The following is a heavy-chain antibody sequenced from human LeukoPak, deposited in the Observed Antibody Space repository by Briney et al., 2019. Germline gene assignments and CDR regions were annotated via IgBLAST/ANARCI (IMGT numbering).Heavy chain of an antibody. D-gene: IGHD1-26*01. CDR1: GFAFSSYW. CDR3: ARDPYSGAYYEGYYYYYMDV. V-gene: IGHV3-21*01. CDR2: ITSSSSYK. Sequence: GGSLRLSCAASGFAFSSYWMNWVRQAPGKGLEWISSITSSSSYKFYADSVKGRFTISRDNAKNSLYLQMNSLRAEDTAVYYCARDPYSGAYYEGYYYYYMDVWGKGTTVTVSS. J-gene: IGHJ6*03.